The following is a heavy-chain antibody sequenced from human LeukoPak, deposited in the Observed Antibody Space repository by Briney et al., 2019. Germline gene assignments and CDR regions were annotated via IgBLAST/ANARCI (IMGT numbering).Heavy chain of an antibody. J-gene: IGHJ4*02. CDR1: GFTFSSYA. Sequence: PGRSLRLSCAASGFTFSSYAMHWVRQAPGKGLEWVAVISYDGSNKNYADSVKGRFTISRDNSKNTLYLQMNSLRAEDTAVYYCARGEYGSGSYHIDYWGQGTLVTVSS. D-gene: IGHD3-10*01. CDR3: ARGEYGSGSYHIDY. CDR2: ISYDGSNK. V-gene: IGHV3-30*04.